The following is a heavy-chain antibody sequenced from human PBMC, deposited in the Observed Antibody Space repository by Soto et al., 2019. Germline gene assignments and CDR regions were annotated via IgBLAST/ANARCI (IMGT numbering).Heavy chain of an antibody. J-gene: IGHJ4*02. CDR1: GFTFSNYG. V-gene: IGHV3-23*01. D-gene: IGHD3-22*01. CDR3: ATQGFYDSPL. Sequence: EVQLLESGGGLVQPGGSLRLTCAVSGFTFSNYGMSWVRQAPGKGLEWVSAISGSGDSTYYADSVKGRFTISRDNSKNTLYLQMNSLRADDTAVYYCATQGFYDSPLWGRGTLVTVSS. CDR2: ISGSGDST.